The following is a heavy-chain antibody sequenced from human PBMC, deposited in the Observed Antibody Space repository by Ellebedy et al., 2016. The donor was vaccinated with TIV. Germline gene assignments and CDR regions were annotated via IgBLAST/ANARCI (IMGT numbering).Heavy chain of an antibody. CDR3: ASGWGYHY. D-gene: IGHD2-2*01. V-gene: IGHV6-1*01. CDR1: GDSVSSNSAA. Sequence: SQTLSLTCXISGDSVSSNSAAWNWIRQSPSRGLEWLGRTYYRSKWYYDCAVSMRSRITINPDTSKNQFSLQMNSGTPEDTAVYYCASGWGYHYWGQGTLVTVSS. CDR2: TYYRSKWYY. J-gene: IGHJ4*02.